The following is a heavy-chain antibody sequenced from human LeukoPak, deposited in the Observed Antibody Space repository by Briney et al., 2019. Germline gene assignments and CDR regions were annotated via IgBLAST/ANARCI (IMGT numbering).Heavy chain of an antibody. V-gene: IGHV3-7*01. CDR2: IKKDGSEK. D-gene: IGHD3-10*01. CDR3: GRDYPTMVFLSYFDS. J-gene: IGHJ4*02. CDR1: GFTFSSYW. Sequence: PGGSLRLSCAASGFTFSSYWMSWVSQAPGKGLEWVANIKKDGSEKYYVGFVKGRFSISRDNAKNSLYLQMNSLTAEDTAVYYCGRDYPTMVFLSYFDSWGQGTLVTVSS.